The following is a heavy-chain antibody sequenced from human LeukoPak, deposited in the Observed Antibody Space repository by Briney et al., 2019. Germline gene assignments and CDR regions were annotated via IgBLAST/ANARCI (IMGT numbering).Heavy chain of an antibody. D-gene: IGHD4-23*01. CDR1: GFTFSSYA. V-gene: IGHV3-23*01. Sequence: GGSLRLSCVVSGFTFSSYAMNWVRQAPGKGLEWVSSISNAGGSTYYADSVKGRFTISRDNSKNTLYLEMNSLRAEDTAVYYCAKDRYGGNSAGHWFDPWGQGPLVTVSS. J-gene: IGHJ5*02. CDR2: ISNAGGST. CDR3: AKDRYGGNSAGHWFDP.